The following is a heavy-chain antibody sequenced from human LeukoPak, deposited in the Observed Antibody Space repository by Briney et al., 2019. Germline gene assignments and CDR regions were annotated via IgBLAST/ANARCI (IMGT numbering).Heavy chain of an antibody. D-gene: IGHD3-3*01. Sequence: ASVKVSCKASGYTFTSYDINWVRQATGQGLEWMGWMNPNSGNTGYAQKFQGRVTMTRNTSISTAYMELSSLRSEDTAVYYCARDLPGGSGYYLNWFDPWGQGTLVTVSS. CDR3: ARDLPGGSGYYLNWFDP. CDR1: GYTFTSYD. V-gene: IGHV1-8*01. J-gene: IGHJ5*02. CDR2: MNPNSGNT.